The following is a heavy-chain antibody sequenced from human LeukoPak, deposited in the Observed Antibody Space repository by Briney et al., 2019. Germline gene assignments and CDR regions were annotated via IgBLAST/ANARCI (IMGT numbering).Heavy chain of an antibody. V-gene: IGHV1-2*02. CDR2: ISPNSGGT. CDR1: GYIFTGYY. D-gene: IGHD3-22*01. J-gene: IGHJ4*02. CDR3: ARASRRLLLNLFDY. Sequence: GASVKVSCKASGYIFTGYYMHWVRQAPGQGLEWMGWISPNSGGTNYAQKFQGRVTMTRDTSISTAYMELSRLRSDDTAVYYCARASRRLLLNLFDYWGQGTLVTVSS.